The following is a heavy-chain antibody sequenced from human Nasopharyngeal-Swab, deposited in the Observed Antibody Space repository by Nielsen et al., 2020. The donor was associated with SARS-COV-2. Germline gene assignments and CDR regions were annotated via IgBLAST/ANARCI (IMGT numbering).Heavy chain of an antibody. D-gene: IGHD3-16*01. CDR1: GGTFRSYA. CDR2: IIPMLGKA. CDR3: ARYIIYAGGGWFDP. Sequence: SVKVSCKASGGTFRSYAITWVRQAPEEGLEWMGRIIPMLGKANYAQKFRGRVTITADKSTSTAYMELSSLRSEDTAVYYCARYIIYAGGGWFDPWGQGTLVTVSS. J-gene: IGHJ5*02. V-gene: IGHV1-69*04.